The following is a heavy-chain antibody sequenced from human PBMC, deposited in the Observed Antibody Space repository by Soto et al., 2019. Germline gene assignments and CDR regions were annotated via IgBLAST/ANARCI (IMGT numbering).Heavy chain of an antibody. CDR3: FRKTGTTFLGSFFDH. D-gene: IGHD1-7*01. Sequence: QVQLQETGPGLVKPSQTLSLTCTVSGVSITSGDNYWSWIRQPPGKGLEWIGYIFYIGNAYYNPSLQSRVTISVDTSRNQFSLRLTSVTAADTAVYYCFRKTGTTFLGSFFDHWGQGTLVTVSS. V-gene: IGHV4-30-4*01. CDR1: GVSITSGDNY. CDR2: IFYIGNA. J-gene: IGHJ4*02.